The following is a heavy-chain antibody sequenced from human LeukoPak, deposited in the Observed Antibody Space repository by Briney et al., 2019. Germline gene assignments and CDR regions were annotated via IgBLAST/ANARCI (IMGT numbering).Heavy chain of an antibody. D-gene: IGHD4-17*01. Sequence: PSQTLSLTCAVSGGSISSGGYSWSWIRQPPGKGLEWIGYIYYSGSTYYNPSLKSRVTISVDTSKNQFSLKLSSVTAADTAVYYXAREVTVTTLNDAFDIWGQGTMVTVSS. CDR3: AREVTVTTLNDAFDI. V-gene: IGHV4-30-4*07. J-gene: IGHJ3*02. CDR2: IYYSGST. CDR1: GGSISSGGYS.